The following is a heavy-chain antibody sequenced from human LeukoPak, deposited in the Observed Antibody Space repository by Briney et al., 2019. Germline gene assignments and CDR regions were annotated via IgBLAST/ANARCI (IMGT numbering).Heavy chain of an antibody. J-gene: IGHJ4*02. V-gene: IGHV3-7*01. CDR3: ARISTAVAGADY. CDR1: GFTFSSSW. D-gene: IGHD6-19*01. Sequence: PGGSLRLSCGAYGFTFSSSWMSWVRQAPGKGLEWVANIKKDGSEKYYVDSVKGPFTISRDNTKNSLYLQMDSLRAEDTAVYYCARISTAVAGADYWGQGTLVTVSS. CDR2: IKKDGSEK.